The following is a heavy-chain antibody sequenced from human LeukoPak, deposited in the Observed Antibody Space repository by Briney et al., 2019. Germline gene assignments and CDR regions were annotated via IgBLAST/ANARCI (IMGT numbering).Heavy chain of an antibody. D-gene: IGHD3-22*01. V-gene: IGHV1-69*13. CDR3: ARTTYYYDSSGYYYWFDP. CDR1: GGTFSSYA. CDR2: IIPIFGTA. J-gene: IGHJ5*02. Sequence: SVKVSCKASGGTFSSYAISWVRQAPGQGLEWMGGIIPIFGTANYAQKFQGRVTITADESTSTAYMELSSLRSEDTAVYYCARTTYYYDSSGYYYWFDPWGQGALVTVSS.